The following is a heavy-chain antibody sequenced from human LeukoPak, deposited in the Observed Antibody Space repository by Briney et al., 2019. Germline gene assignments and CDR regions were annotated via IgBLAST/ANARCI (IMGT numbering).Heavy chain of an antibody. CDR2: IYSGGST. V-gene: IGHV3-66*01. Sequence: GGSLRLSCAASGFTVSNSAMGWVRQTPGKGLEWVTGIYSGGSTYYADSVKGRFTISRDNSKNTLYLQMNSLGAEDTAVYYCARELVRGADDAFDIWGQGTMVTVSS. CDR3: ARELVRGADDAFDI. CDR1: GFTVSNSA. J-gene: IGHJ3*02. D-gene: IGHD3-10*01.